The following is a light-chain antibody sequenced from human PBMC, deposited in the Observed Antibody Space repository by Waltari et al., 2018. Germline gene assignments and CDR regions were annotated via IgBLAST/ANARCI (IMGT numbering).Light chain of an antibody. J-gene: IGLJ2*01. V-gene: IGLV2-14*01. CDR3: SSYTSSSSPVV. CDR1: SSDLGGYNH. CDR2: EVS. Sequence: QSALTQPASVSGSPGQSITISCTGTSSDLGGYNHVSWYQQHPGKAPKLLIYEVSNRPSGVSNRFSGSKSGNTASLTISGLQAEDEADYYCSSYTSSSSPVVFGGGTKLTVL.